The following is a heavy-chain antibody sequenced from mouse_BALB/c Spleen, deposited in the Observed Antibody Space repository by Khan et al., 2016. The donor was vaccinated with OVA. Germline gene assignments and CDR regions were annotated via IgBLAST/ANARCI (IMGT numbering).Heavy chain of an antibody. V-gene: IGHV1S135*01. Sequence: VQLKQSGPELMKPGASVKISCKASGYSFNSYYIHWVMQSHGKSLEWIGYIDPFSGDTTYNQKFKGKATLTVDKSSSTAYIHLSSLTSEDSAVYYCTRHGYVAWFTYWGQGTLVTVSA. D-gene: IGHD2-2*01. CDR3: TRHGYVAWFTY. CDR1: GYSFNSYY. CDR2: IDPFSGDT. J-gene: IGHJ3*01.